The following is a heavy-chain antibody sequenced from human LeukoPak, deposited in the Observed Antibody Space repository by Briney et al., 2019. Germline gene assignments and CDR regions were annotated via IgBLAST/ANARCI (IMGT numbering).Heavy chain of an antibody. Sequence: SEALSLTCTVFGGSISSYYWSWIRQPPGKGLEWIGYIYYSGSTYYNPSLKSRVTISVDTSKNQFSLKLSSVTAADTAVYYCARAFGAFDIWGQGTMVTVSS. V-gene: IGHV4-30-4*01. CDR1: GGSISSYY. CDR2: IYYSGST. J-gene: IGHJ3*02. D-gene: IGHD3-3*01. CDR3: ARAFGAFDI.